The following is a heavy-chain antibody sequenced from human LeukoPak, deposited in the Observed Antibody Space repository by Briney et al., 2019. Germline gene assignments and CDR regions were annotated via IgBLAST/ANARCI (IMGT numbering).Heavy chain of an antibody. V-gene: IGHV4-59*08. CDR3: ARLVGATGAFDI. D-gene: IGHD1-26*01. Sequence: PSETLSLTCTVSGGSISSYYWNWIRQPPGKGLEWIGYIYYTGSTNYNPSLKSRVTISVDTSKNQLSLKVNSVTAADTAVYYCARLVGATGAFDIWGQGTMVTVSS. CDR1: GGSISSYY. J-gene: IGHJ3*02. CDR2: IYYTGST.